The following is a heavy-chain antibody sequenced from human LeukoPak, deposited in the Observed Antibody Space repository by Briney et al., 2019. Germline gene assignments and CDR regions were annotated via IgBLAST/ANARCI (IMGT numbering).Heavy chain of an antibody. Sequence: PGGSLRLSCAASGLIFSNYGMHWVRQAPGKGLEWVAVISYDGSNKFYADSVKGRFTISRDNSKNTLYLQMNSLRAEDTAVYYCAREGSSGSSFDSWGQGTLVTVSS. CDR3: AREGSSGSSFDS. J-gene: IGHJ4*02. V-gene: IGHV3-30*03. CDR1: GLIFSNYG. D-gene: IGHD6-6*01. CDR2: ISYDGSNK.